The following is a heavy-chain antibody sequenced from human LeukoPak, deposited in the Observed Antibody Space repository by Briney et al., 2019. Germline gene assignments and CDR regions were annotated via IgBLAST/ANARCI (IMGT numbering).Heavy chain of an antibody. CDR1: GFTFSSYA. CDR2: ISGSGGST. J-gene: IGHJ4*02. CDR3: AKGRIFGVASGYDY. Sequence: PGGSLRLSCAASGFTFSSYAMSWVRQAPGKGLEWVSAISGSGGSTYYADSVKGRFTISRDNSKNTLYLQMNSLRAEDTAVYYCAKGRIFGVASGYDYWGQGTLVTVSS. D-gene: IGHD3-3*01. V-gene: IGHV3-23*01.